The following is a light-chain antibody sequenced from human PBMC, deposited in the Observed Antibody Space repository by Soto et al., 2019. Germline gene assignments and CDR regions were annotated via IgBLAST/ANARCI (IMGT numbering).Light chain of an antibody. CDR1: QSVSSY. V-gene: IGKV3-11*01. CDR3: QQRSNWPLT. J-gene: IGKJ4*01. Sequence: EIVLTQSPATLSLSPGERATLSCRASQSVSSYLVWYQQKPGQAPRLLIYDASNRATSIPARFSGSASGTDFTLTISSLEPEDFAVYYCQQRSNWPLTFGGGTKVEIK. CDR2: DAS.